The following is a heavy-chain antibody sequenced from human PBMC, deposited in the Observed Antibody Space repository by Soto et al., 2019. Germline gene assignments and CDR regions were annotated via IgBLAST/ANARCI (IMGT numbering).Heavy chain of an antibody. CDR2: ISPYNGNT. CDR1: GYTFTSYG. Sequence: QVQLVQSGAEVKKPGASVQVSCKASGYTFTSYGITWVRQAPGQGLEWMGWISPYNGNTNYAQKLQGRVTMTTDTSNSTTYMDLRSLRSDDTAVYYCVRNSGYSYGSFDYWGQGTLVNVSS. D-gene: IGHD5-18*01. CDR3: VRNSGYSYGSFDY. J-gene: IGHJ4*02. V-gene: IGHV1-18*01.